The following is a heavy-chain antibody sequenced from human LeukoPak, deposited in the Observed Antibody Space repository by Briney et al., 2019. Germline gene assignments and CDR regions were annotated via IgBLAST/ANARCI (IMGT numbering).Heavy chain of an antibody. CDR2: TNTDGRTT. CDR3: ARLEDRDAAFDS. V-gene: IGHV3-74*01. J-gene: IGHJ4*02. CDR1: GFTFKTYW. Sequence: GGSLRLSCAASGFTFKTYWMHWVRQAPGEGLVWISRTNTDGRTTSYADSVKGRFTISRDNAKNMVYLQMNSLRVEDTAVYYCARLEDRDAAFDSWGQGTLVTVSS. D-gene: IGHD2-2*01.